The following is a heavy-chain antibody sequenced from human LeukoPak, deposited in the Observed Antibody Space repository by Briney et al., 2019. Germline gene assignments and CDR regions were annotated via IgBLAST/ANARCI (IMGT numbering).Heavy chain of an antibody. J-gene: IGHJ3*02. Sequence: GGSLRLSCVVSGFTFSSYGMNWVRQAPGKGREWVSYFNRGSITLYYADSVKGRFTISRDNAKTSLYLQINSLRGEDTAVYYCARECLMVGVYDAFDIWGQGTMVTVSS. D-gene: IGHD1-26*01. CDR3: ARECLMVGVYDAFDI. CDR1: GFTFSSYG. CDR2: FNRGSITL. V-gene: IGHV3-48*01.